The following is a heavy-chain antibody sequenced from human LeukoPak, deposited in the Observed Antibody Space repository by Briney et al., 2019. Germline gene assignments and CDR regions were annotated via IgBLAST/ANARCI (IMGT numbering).Heavy chain of an antibody. J-gene: IGHJ2*01. CDR3: ARGSRDGYSNYWYFDL. CDR2: IYYSGST. D-gene: IGHD5-24*01. CDR1: GGSISSSRDY. Sequence: TSSETLSLTCTVSGGSISSSRDYWAWIRQPPGKGLEWIANIYYSGSTYYSPSLKSRVTISVDTSKNQFSLKLSSVTAADTALYYCARGSRDGYSNYWYFDLWGRGTLVTVSS. V-gene: IGHV4-39*07.